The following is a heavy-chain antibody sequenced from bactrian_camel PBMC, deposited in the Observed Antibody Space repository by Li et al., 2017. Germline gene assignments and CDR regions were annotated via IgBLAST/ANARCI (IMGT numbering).Heavy chain of an antibody. V-gene: IGHV3S1*01. CDR2: IYTGAGST. D-gene: IGHD1*01. Sequence: HVQLVESGGGSVETGGSLRLSCTASGYTASSKCMGWFRRGTGPEREGVAAIYTGAGSTWYADSVQGRFTISQGSTKSTVYLQLNSLKPEDTAMYFCAADSWGYCYCADLPSLHIRFHDSGQGTQVTVS. J-gene: IGHJ4*01. CDR1: GYTASSKC.